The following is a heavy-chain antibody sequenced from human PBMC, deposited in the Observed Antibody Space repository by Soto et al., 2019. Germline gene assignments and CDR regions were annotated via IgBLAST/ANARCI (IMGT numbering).Heavy chain of an antibody. CDR3: ARDCSSTTXLYGMDV. CDR1: GGSISSVGYY. D-gene: IGHD2-2*01. Sequence: SDTLSLTFTVSGGSISSVGYYWSWIRQHKGKGLELIGYIYYSGSTYYHPSLKSRVTISVDTSKNQFSLKLSSVTAADTAVYYCARDCSSTTXLYGMDVWGQGTTXTV. V-gene: IGHV4-31*03. CDR2: IYYSGST. J-gene: IGHJ6*02.